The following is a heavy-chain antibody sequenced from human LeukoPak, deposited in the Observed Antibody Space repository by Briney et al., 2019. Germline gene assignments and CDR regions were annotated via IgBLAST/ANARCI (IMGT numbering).Heavy chain of an antibody. D-gene: IGHD5-24*01. J-gene: IGHJ5*02. CDR1: GYTFTGYH. CDR2: INPNSGDT. CDR3: ARVAIEMASWFDP. V-gene: IGHV1-2*02. Sequence: ASVKVSCKASGYTFTGYHMHWVRQAPGQGLEWMGWINPNSGDTNYAQKVQGRVTMTRDTSISTAYMELSRLRSDDTAVYYCARVAIEMASWFDPWGQGTLVTVSS.